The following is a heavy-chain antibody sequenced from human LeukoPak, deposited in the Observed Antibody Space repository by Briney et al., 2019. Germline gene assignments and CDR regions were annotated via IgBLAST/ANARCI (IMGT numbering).Heavy chain of an antibody. V-gene: IGHV4-39*07. CDR1: GDSLSSSSYY. CDR3: ARSADYYENSGYYRLDS. D-gene: IGHD3-22*01. J-gene: IGHJ4*02. CDR2: TST. Sequence: SETLSLTCTVSGDSLSSSSYYWGWIRQPPGRGLEWIGSTSTYYNPSLKSRITISLDTSKNQFSLKLSSVTAADTAVYYCARSADYYENSGYYRLDSWGQGTLVTVSS.